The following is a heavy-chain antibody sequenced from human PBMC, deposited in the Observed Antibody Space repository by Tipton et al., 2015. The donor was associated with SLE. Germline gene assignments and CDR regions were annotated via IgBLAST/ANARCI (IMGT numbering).Heavy chain of an antibody. Sequence: TLSLTCTVSGGSLNMNNYYWGWIRQPPGQGLEWIGAISSGGDTYYNPSLKIRVTISVNTPTNQFSLRLTSLTASDTAMYYCASRPSGIPAPAFIWGQGTMVTVSS. CDR1: GGSLNMNNYY. D-gene: IGHD6-13*01. J-gene: IGHJ3*02. CDR2: ISSGGDT. V-gene: IGHV4-39*01. CDR3: ASRPSGIPAPAFI.